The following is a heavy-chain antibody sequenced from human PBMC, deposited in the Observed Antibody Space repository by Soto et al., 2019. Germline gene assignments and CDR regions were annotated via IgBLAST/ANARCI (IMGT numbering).Heavy chain of an antibody. V-gene: IGHV3-7*01. CDR3: ARMTGYDPPLFDY. CDR2: IKQDGSEK. D-gene: IGHD5-12*01. J-gene: IGHJ4*02. CDR1: GFTFSSYW. Sequence: GGSLRLSCAASGFTFSSYWMTWVRQAPGKGLEWVANIKQDGSEKYYVDSVKGRFTISRDNAKNSLYLQMNSLRAEDTAVYYCARMTGYDPPLFDYWGQGTLVNVSS.